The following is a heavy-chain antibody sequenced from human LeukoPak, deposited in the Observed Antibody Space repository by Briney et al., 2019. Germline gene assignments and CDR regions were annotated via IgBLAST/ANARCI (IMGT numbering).Heavy chain of an antibody. CDR1: GFTFSSYA. CDR3: ARDGEFYYDSSSY. CDR2: ISGSGGST. Sequence: GGSLRLSCAASGFTFSSYAMSWVRQAPGKGLEWVSAISGSGGSTYYADSVKGRFTISRDNSKNTLYLQMNSLRAEDTAVYYCARDGEFYYDSSSYWGQGSLVTVSS. D-gene: IGHD3-22*01. J-gene: IGHJ4*02. V-gene: IGHV3-23*01.